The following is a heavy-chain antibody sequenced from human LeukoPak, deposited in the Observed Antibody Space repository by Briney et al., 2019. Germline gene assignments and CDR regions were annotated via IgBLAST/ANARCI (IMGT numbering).Heavy chain of an antibody. D-gene: IGHD3-22*01. V-gene: IGHV3-33*06. J-gene: IGHJ4*02. CDR2: IWYDGSNK. CDR3: AKDQGITMIAFDY. CDR1: GFTFSSYG. Sequence: PGGSLRLSCAASGFTFSSYGMHWVRQAPGKGLEWVAVIWYDGSNKYYADSVKGRFTISRDNFKNTLYLQMNSLRAEDTAVYYCAKDQGITMIAFDYWGQGTLVTVSS.